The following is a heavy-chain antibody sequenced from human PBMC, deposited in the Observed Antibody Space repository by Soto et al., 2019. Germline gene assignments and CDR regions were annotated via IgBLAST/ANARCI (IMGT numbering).Heavy chain of an antibody. CDR3: ARVQYLPFDAFNL. Sequence: EVQLVESGGGLVQPGGSLRLSCAASGFTFSSHWMAWVRQSPGKGLEWVANIKQDGSEKYYVDSVKGRFSISRDNAENSLYLQMNSLRAEDTAVYYCARVQYLPFDAFNLWGQGTMVTVSS. V-gene: IGHV3-7*03. J-gene: IGHJ3*01. CDR1: GFTFSSHW. CDR2: IKQDGSEK. D-gene: IGHD4-4*01.